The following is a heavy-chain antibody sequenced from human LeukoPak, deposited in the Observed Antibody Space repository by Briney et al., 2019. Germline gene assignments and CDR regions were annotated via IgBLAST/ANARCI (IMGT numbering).Heavy chain of an antibody. J-gene: IGHJ6*04. V-gene: IGHV1-69*06. CDR2: IIPIFGTA. CDR3: ATTMVRGVIRSGMDV. Sequence: SVKVSRKASGSTFSSYAISWVRQAPGQGLEWMGGIIPIFGTANYAQKFQGRVTITADKSTSTAYMELSSLRSEDTAVYYCATTMVRGVIRSGMDVWGKGTTVTVSS. CDR1: GSTFSSYA. D-gene: IGHD3-10*01.